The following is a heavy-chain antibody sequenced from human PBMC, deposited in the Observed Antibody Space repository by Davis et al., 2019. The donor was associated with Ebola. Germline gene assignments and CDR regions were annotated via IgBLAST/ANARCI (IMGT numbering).Heavy chain of an antibody. CDR2: GTSADT. V-gene: IGHV3-23*01. Sequence: GESLKISCSASGFLFSTYVMRWVRQAPGKGLEWVSTYGTSADTYYADSVKGRFTISRDNSKNTLYLQMNGLRVEDTAIYYCAKDNRNIWSEVWGQGTMVTVSS. J-gene: IGHJ3*01. D-gene: IGHD2/OR15-2a*01. CDR1: GFLFSTYV. CDR3: AKDNRNIWSEV.